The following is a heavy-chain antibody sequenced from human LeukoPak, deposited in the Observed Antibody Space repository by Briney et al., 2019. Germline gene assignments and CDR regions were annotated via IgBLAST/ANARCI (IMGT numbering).Heavy chain of an antibody. Sequence: PSETLSLTCTVSGGSISSSSYYWGWIRQPPGKGLEWIGSIYYSGSTYYNPSLKSRVTISVDTSKNQFSLKLSSVTAADTAVYYCARGRTRISRDGYNFDYWGQGTLVTVSS. V-gene: IGHV4-39*07. J-gene: IGHJ4*02. CDR1: GGSISSSSYY. CDR2: IYYSGST. CDR3: ARGRTRISRDGYNFDY. D-gene: IGHD5-24*01.